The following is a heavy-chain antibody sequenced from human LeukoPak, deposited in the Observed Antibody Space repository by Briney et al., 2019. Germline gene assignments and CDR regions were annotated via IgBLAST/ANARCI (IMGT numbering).Heavy chain of an antibody. V-gene: IGHV3-33*06. CDR2: IWYDGSNK. Sequence: GRSLRLSCAASGFTFSSYGMHWVRQAPGKGLEWVAVIWYDGSNKYYADSVKGRFAISRDNSKNTLYLQMNSLRAEDTAVYYCAKDLMGATPSWFDPWGQGTLVTVSS. CDR3: AKDLMGATPSWFDP. J-gene: IGHJ5*02. D-gene: IGHD1-26*01. CDR1: GFTFSSYG.